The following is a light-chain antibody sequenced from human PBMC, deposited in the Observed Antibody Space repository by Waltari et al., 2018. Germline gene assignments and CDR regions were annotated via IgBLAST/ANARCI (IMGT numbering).Light chain of an antibody. CDR1: QNLLYTSNNKNS. V-gene: IGKV4-1*01. CDR2: WAS. CDR3: QQYYSIPWT. J-gene: IGKJ1*01. Sequence: DIVMTQSPDSLAVSLGERATLNCKSSQNLLYTSNNKNSLAWYQQKPGQPPKLLIYWASARQSGVPDRFGGSGSGTEFTLTISSLQAEDVALYYCQQYYSIPWTFGQGTKVEIK.